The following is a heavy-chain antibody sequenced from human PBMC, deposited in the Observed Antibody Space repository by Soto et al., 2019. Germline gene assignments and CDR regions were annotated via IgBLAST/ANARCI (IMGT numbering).Heavy chain of an antibody. D-gene: IGHD1-1*01. V-gene: IGHV4-31*03. CDR1: GGSISSGGYY. J-gene: IGHJ6*02. CDR2: IYYSGST. Sequence: QVQLQESGPGLVKPSQTLSLTCTVSGGSISSGGYYWSWIRQHPGKGLEWIGYIYYSGSTYYNPSLKSRVTISVDTSKNQFSLKLSSVTAADTAVYYCARMGTGGYYYYYGMDVWGQGTMVTVSS. CDR3: ARMGTGGYYYYYGMDV.